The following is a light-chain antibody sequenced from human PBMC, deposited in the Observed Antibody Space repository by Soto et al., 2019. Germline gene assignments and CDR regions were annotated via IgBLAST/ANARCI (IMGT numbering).Light chain of an antibody. CDR3: QHRSNSPPTWT. J-gene: IGKJ1*01. CDR1: QRIGTY. Sequence: EIVLTQSPATLSLSPGDRATLSCRASQRIGTYLAWYQQKAGQAPSLLIYDTSNRASGIPTRFSGSGSGTAFTLTISSLEFQDFAVYFCQHRSNSPPTWTFGPGTKVEIK. CDR2: DTS. V-gene: IGKV3-11*01.